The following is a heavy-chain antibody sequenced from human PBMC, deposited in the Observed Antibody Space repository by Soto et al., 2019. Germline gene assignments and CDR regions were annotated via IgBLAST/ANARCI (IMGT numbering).Heavy chain of an antibody. Sequence: SVKVSCKASGGTFSSYAISWLRQAPGQGLEWMGGIIPIFGTANYAQKFQCRDTIPADESTSTAYMELSSLRSEDTAVYYCARDGPYYYDSSGYSRLGAFDIWGQGTMVTVSS. CDR2: IIPIFGTA. V-gene: IGHV1-69*13. J-gene: IGHJ3*02. CDR1: GGTFSSYA. D-gene: IGHD3-22*01. CDR3: ARDGPYYYDSSGYSRLGAFDI.